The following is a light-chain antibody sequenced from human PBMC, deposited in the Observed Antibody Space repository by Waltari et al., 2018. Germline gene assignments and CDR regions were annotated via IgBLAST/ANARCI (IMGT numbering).Light chain of an antibody. J-gene: IGKJ2*01. V-gene: IGKV4-1*01. CDR3: QQYYSTMYT. Sequence: DIVMTQSPDPLGVSLGESAPINCKSSQNLLYSSDNKNYLAWYQQKPGQPPKLLISWASTRESGVPDRFSGSGSGTDFTLTISSLQAEDVAVYYCQQYYSTMYTFGQGTKLEIK. CDR2: WAS. CDR1: QNLLYSSDNKNY.